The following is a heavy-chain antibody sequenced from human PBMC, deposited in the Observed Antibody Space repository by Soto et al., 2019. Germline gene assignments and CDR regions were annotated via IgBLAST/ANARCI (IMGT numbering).Heavy chain of an antibody. D-gene: IGHD2-8*01. CDR1: GYTFTDSY. CDR3: ARGDSTDCSNGVCSFFYKHDMDV. CDR2: INPNSGDS. Sequence: QVQLVQSGAEVKEPGASVNISCKASGYTFTDSYLHWVRQAPGQGLEWMGCINPNSGDSEYAQRFQGRVTMTGDTSITTAYMALSTVRSDDTAVYYCARGDSTDCSNGVCSFFYKHDMDVWGQGTTVTVSS. V-gene: IGHV1-2*02. J-gene: IGHJ6*02.